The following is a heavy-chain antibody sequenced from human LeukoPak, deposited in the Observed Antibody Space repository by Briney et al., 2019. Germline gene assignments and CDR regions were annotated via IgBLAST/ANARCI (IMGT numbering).Heavy chain of an antibody. CDR1: GFTFSSYA. CDR3: ARPRCSTTSCNFDY. Sequence: GGSLRLSCAASGFTFSSYAMHWVRQAPGKGLEWVAVISYDGSNKYYADSVKGRFTISRDNSKNTLYLQMNSLRAEDTAVYYCARPRCSTTSCNFDYWGQGTLVTVSS. CDR2: ISYDGSNK. V-gene: IGHV3-30-3*01. D-gene: IGHD2-2*01. J-gene: IGHJ4*02.